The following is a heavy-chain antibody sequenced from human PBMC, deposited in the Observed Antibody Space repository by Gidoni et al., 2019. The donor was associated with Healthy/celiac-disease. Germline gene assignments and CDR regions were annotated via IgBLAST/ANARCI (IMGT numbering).Heavy chain of an antibody. Sequence: QVQLVQSGAEVKKPGASVKVSCKASGYTFTSYDSNWVRQATGQGLEWMGWMNPNSGNTGYAQKFQGRVTMTRNTSISTAYMELSSLRSEDTAVYYCARAPYYDFWSGYYHFDYWGQGTLVTVSS. D-gene: IGHD3-3*01. CDR1: GYTFTSYD. CDR3: ARAPYYDFWSGYYHFDY. V-gene: IGHV1-8*01. J-gene: IGHJ4*02. CDR2: MNPNSGNT.